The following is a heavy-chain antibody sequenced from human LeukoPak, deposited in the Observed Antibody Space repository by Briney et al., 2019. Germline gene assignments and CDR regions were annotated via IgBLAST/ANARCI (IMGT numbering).Heavy chain of an antibody. CDR3: AESVEEGGSAV. CDR2: ISAYNGNT. Sequence: ASVKVSCKASGYTFTSYGISWVRQAPGQGLEWMGWISAYNGNTNYAQKLQGRVTMTTDTSTSTAYMELRSLRSDDTAVYYRAESVEEGGSAVWGQGTLVTVSS. D-gene: IGHD1-26*01. V-gene: IGHV1-18*01. CDR1: GYTFTSYG. J-gene: IGHJ4*02.